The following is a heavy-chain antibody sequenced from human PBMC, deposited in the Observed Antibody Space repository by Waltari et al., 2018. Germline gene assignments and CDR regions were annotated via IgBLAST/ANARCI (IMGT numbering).Heavy chain of an antibody. CDR1: NGSISSGTFY. CDR2: IFHNGNT. D-gene: IGHD3-10*01. Sequence: QVHLQESGPGLVKPSQTLSLTCTVSNGSISSGTFYWNWLRQYPGKGLEWIGQIFHNGNTYYNPSLRSRVAISVDGSKSQFSLKLTSVTAADTALYFCASGRPSDYWGQGTLVTVSS. V-gene: IGHV4-31*03. J-gene: IGHJ4*02. CDR3: ASGRPSDY.